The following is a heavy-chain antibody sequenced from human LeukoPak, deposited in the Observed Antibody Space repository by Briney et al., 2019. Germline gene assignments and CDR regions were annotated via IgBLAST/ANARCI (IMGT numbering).Heavy chain of an antibody. D-gene: IGHD6-13*01. Sequence: PSETLSLTCVVSGGSISHDNWWSWIRQPPGKGLEWIGEINHSGSTNYNPSLKSRVTISVDTSKNQFSLKLSSVTAADTAVYYCARAAYSSTWYSRYFDLWGRGTLVTASS. CDR2: INHSGST. V-gene: IGHV4-4*02. CDR1: GGSISHDNW. CDR3: ARAAYSSTWYSRYFDL. J-gene: IGHJ2*01.